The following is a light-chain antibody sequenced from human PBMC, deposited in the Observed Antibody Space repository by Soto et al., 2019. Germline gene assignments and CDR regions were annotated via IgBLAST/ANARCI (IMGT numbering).Light chain of an antibody. V-gene: IGKV3D-20*01. CDR3: HQYGSSPYT. Sequence: EIVLTQSPATLYLSPGERATLSCGASQSVSSSHLAWYQQKPGLSPRLLIYDASSRATGIPDRFSGSGSVTDVTLQISSLEPEDFAVYYCHQYGSSPYTLGQGTKLE. CDR1: QSVSSSH. J-gene: IGKJ2*01. CDR2: DAS.